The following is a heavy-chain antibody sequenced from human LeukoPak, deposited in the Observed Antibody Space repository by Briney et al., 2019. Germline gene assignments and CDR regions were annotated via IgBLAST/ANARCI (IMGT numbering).Heavy chain of an antibody. Sequence: GGSLRLSCAASGFTLSNYWMSWVRQAPGKGLEWVASIRQDGSEKHYVDSVEGRFTISRDNAKDSLHLQMNSLRAEDTAVYYCAKGSSRPPNAFDIWGQGTLVTVSS. J-gene: IGHJ3*02. V-gene: IGHV3-7*01. CDR2: IRQDGSEK. CDR1: GFTLSNYW. D-gene: IGHD6-6*01. CDR3: AKGSSRPPNAFDI.